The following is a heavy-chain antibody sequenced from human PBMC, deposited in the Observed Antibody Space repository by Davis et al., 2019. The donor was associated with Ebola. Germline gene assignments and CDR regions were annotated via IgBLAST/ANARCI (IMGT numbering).Heavy chain of an antibody. CDR3: ARSGKSDYVPDY. J-gene: IGHJ4*02. V-gene: IGHV3-21*01. D-gene: IGHD4-17*01. CDR2: ISSSSSYI. CDR1: GFTFSSYS. Sequence: GESLKISCAASGFTFSSYSMNWVRQAPGKGLEWVSSISSSSSYIYYADSVKGRFTISRDNAKNSLYLQMNSLRAEDTAVYYCARSGKSDYVPDYWGQGTLVTVSS.